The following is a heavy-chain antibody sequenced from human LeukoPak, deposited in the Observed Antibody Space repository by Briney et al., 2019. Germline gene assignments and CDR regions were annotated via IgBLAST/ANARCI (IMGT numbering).Heavy chain of an antibody. CDR3: ARSRMVRGGYYGLDV. Sequence: GGSLRLSCAASGFTFDDYGMSWVRQAPGKGLEWVSGINWNGDSTGYADSVKGRFTTSRDNAKNSLYLQMNSPRAEDTALYYCARSRMVRGGYYGLDVWGQGTTVTVSS. J-gene: IGHJ6*02. V-gene: IGHV3-20*04. CDR2: INWNGDST. D-gene: IGHD3-10*01. CDR1: GFTFDDYG.